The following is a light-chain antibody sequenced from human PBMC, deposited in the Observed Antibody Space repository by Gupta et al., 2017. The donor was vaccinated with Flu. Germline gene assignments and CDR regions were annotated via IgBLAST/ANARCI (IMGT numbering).Light chain of an antibody. V-gene: IGKV1-9*01. CDR2: AAY. J-gene: IGKJ2*01. CDR1: QGISSY. CDR3: QHRNSSLGI. Sequence: DIELSQYPSFLSASVGDRVTVTCWASQGISSYLAWYQLKPGKAPKLLIYAAYNVQSGVQSRFSGSGSGTEFTLTISSLQPEDFATYYCQHRNSSLGIFGQGTKLEIK.